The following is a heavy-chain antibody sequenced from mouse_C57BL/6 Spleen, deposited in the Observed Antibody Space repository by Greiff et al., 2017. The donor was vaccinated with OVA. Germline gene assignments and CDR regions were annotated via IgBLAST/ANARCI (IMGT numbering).Heavy chain of an antibody. CDR1: GFTFTDYY. CDR2: IRHKANGYTT. J-gene: IGHJ4*01. D-gene: IGHD2-4*01. CDR3: AIYPRYDYIMDY. V-gene: IGHV7-3*01. Sequence: EVKLVESGGGLVQPGGSLSLSCAASGFTFTDYYMSWVRQPPGKALEWLGFIRHKANGYTTEYSASVKGRFTISRDNSQSILYLQMNALRADDSATYYCAIYPRYDYIMDYWGQGTSVTVSS.